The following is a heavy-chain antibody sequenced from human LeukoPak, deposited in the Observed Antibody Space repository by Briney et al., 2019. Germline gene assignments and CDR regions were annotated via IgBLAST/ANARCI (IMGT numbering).Heavy chain of an antibody. CDR1: GGSISSSSYY. CDR2: IYYSGST. CDR3: ARTWRRGRVHIDY. Sequence: SETLSLTCTVSGGSISSSSYYWGWIRQPPGKGLEWIGYIYYSGSTYYNPSLKSRVTISVDTSKNQFSLKLSSVTAADTAVYYCARTWRRGRVHIDYWGQGTLVTVSS. V-gene: IGHV4-30-4*08. J-gene: IGHJ4*02. D-gene: IGHD1-1*01.